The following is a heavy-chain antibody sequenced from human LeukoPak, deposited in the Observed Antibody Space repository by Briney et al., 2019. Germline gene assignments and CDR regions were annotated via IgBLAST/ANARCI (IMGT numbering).Heavy chain of an antibody. Sequence: SETLSLTCTVSGGSISSSSYYWGWIRQPPGKGLEWIGSIYYSGSTNYNPSLKSRVTISVKTSKNQFSLKLRSVTAADTAVYYCARVTGYTIEDYFDYWGQGTLVTVSS. CDR1: GGSISSSSYY. V-gene: IGHV4-39*07. CDR3: ARVTGYTIEDYFDY. CDR2: IYYSGST. J-gene: IGHJ4*02. D-gene: IGHD3-9*01.